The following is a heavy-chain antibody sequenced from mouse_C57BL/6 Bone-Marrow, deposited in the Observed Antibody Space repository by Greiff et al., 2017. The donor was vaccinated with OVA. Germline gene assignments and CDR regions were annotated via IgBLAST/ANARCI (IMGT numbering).Heavy chain of an antibody. Sequence: EVQLQQSGPELVKPGASVKIPCKASGYTFTDYNMDWVKQSHGKSLEWIGDINPNNGGTIYNQKFKGKATLTVDKSSSTAYMELRSLTSEDTAVYYCATYGSSYDLYFDVWGTGTTVTVSS. CDR2: INPNNGGT. V-gene: IGHV1-18*01. CDR1: GYTFTDYN. CDR3: ATYGSSYDLYFDV. J-gene: IGHJ1*03. D-gene: IGHD1-1*01.